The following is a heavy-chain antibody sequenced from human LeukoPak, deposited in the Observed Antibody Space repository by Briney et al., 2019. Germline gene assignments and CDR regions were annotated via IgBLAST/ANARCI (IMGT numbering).Heavy chain of an antibody. J-gene: IGHJ4*02. Sequence: GGSLRLSCAASGFTFDDYAMHWVRQAPGKGLEWVSGISWNSGSIGYADSVKGRFTISGDNAKNSLYLQMNSLRAEDMALYYCAKDDCSSTSCQIDYWGQGTLVTVSS. CDR3: AKDDCSSTSCQIDY. V-gene: IGHV3-9*03. CDR1: GFTFDDYA. CDR2: ISWNSGSI. D-gene: IGHD2-2*01.